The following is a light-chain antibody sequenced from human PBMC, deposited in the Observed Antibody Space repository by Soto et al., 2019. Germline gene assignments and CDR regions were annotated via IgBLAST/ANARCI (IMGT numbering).Light chain of an antibody. Sequence: QSVLTQPASVSGSPGQAITISCTGTSSDVGGYEFVSWYQQHPDNAPKLIIYDVSDRPSGDSSRFSGSKSANTASLTISGLQAEDEADYYCSSYTSSGTYVFGTGTKVTVL. J-gene: IGLJ1*01. V-gene: IGLV2-14*01. CDR2: DVS. CDR3: SSYTSSGTYV. CDR1: SSDVGGYEF.